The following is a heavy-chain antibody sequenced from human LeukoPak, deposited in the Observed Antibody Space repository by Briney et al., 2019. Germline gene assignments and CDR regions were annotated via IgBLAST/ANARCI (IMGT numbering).Heavy chain of an antibody. CDR3: ARNSGYSYGAYYYYYMDV. D-gene: IGHD5-18*01. Sequence: GGSLRLPCAASGFTFSSYWMSWVRQAPGKGLEWVANIKQDGSEKYYVDSVKGRFTISRDNAKNSLYLQMNSLRAEDTAVYYYARNSGYSYGAYYYYYMDVWGKGTTVTISS. J-gene: IGHJ6*03. CDR1: GFTFSSYW. CDR2: IKQDGSEK. V-gene: IGHV3-7*01.